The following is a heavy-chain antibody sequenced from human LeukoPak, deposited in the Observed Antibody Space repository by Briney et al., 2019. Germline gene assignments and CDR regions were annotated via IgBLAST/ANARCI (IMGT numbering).Heavy chain of an antibody. CDR3: AKEWEAYCGGDCYPPLDY. Sequence: GGSLRLSCAASGFTLSSYGMHWDRQAPGKGLEWVEIIWYDGSNKYYADSVKGRFTISRDNSTNTLYLQMNSLRAENTAVYYGAKEWEAYCGGDCYPPLDYWGQGTLVTVSS. CDR2: IWYDGSNK. D-gene: IGHD2-21*02. V-gene: IGHV3-33*06. J-gene: IGHJ4*02. CDR1: GFTLSSYG.